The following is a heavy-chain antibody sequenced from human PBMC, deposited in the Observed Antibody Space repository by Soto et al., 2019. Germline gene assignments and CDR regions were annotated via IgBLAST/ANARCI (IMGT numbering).Heavy chain of an antibody. CDR3: ARGSVDTVDSSGFYEC. J-gene: IGHJ4*02. CDR2: INHSGGT. D-gene: IGHD3-22*01. CDR1: GGSFSANY. V-gene: IGHV4-34*01. Sequence: ASETLSLTCAVYGGSFSANYWSWIRQPPGRGLEPIGQINHSGGTSYNPSLKSRVTISVDTSKSQFSMKRTSGTAVDRAVYYCARGSVDTVDSSGFYECWGQGPRGTVFS.